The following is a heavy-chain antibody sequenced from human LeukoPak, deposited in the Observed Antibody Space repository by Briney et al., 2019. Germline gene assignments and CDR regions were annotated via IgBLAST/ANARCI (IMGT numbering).Heavy chain of an antibody. CDR1: GFTFSSYW. D-gene: IGHD3-16*01. V-gene: IGHV3-74*01. J-gene: IGHJ6*01. CDR3: ARDDAFRGVAMDV. Sequence: PGGSLRLSCAASGFTFSSYWMHWVSHAPGKGLVWVSRINSDGSSTSYADSVKGRFTISRDNANNTLYLQMNSLRAEDTAVYYCARDDAFRGVAMDVWGQGTTVTVSS. CDR2: INSDGSST.